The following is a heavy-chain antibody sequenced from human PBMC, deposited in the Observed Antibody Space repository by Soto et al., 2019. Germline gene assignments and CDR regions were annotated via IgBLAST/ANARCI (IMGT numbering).Heavy chain of an antibody. V-gene: IGHV3-30-3*01. CDR3: ARDQTGITTTGGGRIDY. CDR2: ISYDGSNK. Sequence: QVQLVESGGGAVQPGRSLRLSCAASGFTFSSHAMHWVRQAPGTGLECVAIISYDGSNKYYGDYVRGRLTISRDNSKNTIYLQMNSLRAEDTAVYYCARDQTGITTTGGGRIDYWGQGTLVTVSS. D-gene: IGHD6-13*01. J-gene: IGHJ4*02. CDR1: GFTFSSHA.